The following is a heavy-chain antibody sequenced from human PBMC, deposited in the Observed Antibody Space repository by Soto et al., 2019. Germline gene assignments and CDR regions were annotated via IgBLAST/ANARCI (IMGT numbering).Heavy chain of an antibody. CDR1: GFTFSSYG. D-gene: IGHD2-2*03. Sequence: PGGSLRLSCAASGFTFSSYGMHWDRQAPGKGLERVAVIWYDGSNKYYADSVKGRFTISRDDSKNTLYLQMNSLRAEDTAVYYCARVGMDIVVVPAADNYYYYMDVWGKGTTVTVS. CDR2: IWYDGSNK. J-gene: IGHJ6*03. V-gene: IGHV3-33*01. CDR3: ARVGMDIVVVPAADNYYYYMDV.